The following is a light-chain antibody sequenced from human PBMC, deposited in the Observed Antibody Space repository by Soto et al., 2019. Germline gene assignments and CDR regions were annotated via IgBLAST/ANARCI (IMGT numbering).Light chain of an antibody. V-gene: IGKV2-28*01. J-gene: IGKJ2*01. CDR1: QSLLHNNGYNY. CDR2: LGS. CDR3: MQALQTSYT. Sequence: DIVMTQSPLSLPVTPGEPASISCRSSQSLLHNNGYNYLDWYLQKPGQSPQLLIYLGSNRASGGHDRVSGSGSGTELTLKISRVEAEDVGVYYCMQALQTSYTFCQGTKLEIK.